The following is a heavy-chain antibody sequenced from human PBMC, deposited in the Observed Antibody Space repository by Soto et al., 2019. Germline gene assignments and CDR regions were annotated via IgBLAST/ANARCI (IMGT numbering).Heavy chain of an antibody. J-gene: IGHJ5*02. CDR1: GGSISSYY. Sequence: SETLSLTCTVSGGSISSYYWSWIRQPPGKGLEWIGYIYYSGSTNYNPSLKSRVTISVDTSKNQFSLKLSSVTAADTAVYYCARVGYYGSGDPNWFDPWGQGTLVTVSS. CDR2: IYYSGST. D-gene: IGHD3-10*01. V-gene: IGHV4-59*08. CDR3: ARVGYYGSGDPNWFDP.